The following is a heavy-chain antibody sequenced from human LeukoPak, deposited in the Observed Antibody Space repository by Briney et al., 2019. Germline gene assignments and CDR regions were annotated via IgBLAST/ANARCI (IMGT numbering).Heavy chain of an antibody. V-gene: IGHV4-31*03. J-gene: IGHJ6*02. CDR2: IYYSGST. Sequence: SQTLSLTCTVSGGSISSGGYYWSWIRQHPGKGLEWIGYIYYSGSTYYNPSLKSRVTISVDTSKNQFSLKLSSVTAADTAVYYCARPRFETYYDFWSGTRYYYGMDVWGQGTTVTVSS. CDR3: ARPRFETYYDFWSGTRYYYGMDV. CDR1: GGSISSGGYY. D-gene: IGHD3-3*01.